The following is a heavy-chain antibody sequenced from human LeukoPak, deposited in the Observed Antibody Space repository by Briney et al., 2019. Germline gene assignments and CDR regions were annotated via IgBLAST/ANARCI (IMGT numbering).Heavy chain of an antibody. CDR2: IIPIFGTA. V-gene: IGHV1-69*06. CDR3: AKAETRGDYAIVDDAFDI. Sequence: ASVKVSCKASGGTFSSYAISWVRQAPGQGLGWMGGIIPIFGTANYAQKFQGRVTITADKSTSTAYMELSSLRSEDTAVYYCAKAETRGDYAIVDDAFDIWGQGTMVTVSS. CDR1: GGTFSSYA. D-gene: IGHD2-21*02. J-gene: IGHJ3*02.